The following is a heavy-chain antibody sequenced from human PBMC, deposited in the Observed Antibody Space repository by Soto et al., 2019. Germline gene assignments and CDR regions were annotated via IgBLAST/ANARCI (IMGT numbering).Heavy chain of an antibody. CDR3: ARCWYYDFWSGYYCYMDV. D-gene: IGHD3-3*01. V-gene: IGHV5-51*01. CDR2: IYPGDSDT. Sequence: PLKISWKGSQYSFTSYWICWVLKMPFKFLECMGIIYPGDSDTRYSPSFQGQVTITRDTSASTAYMELSSLRSEDTAVYYCARCWYYDFWSGYYCYMDVWGKGTTVTVSS. J-gene: IGHJ6*03. CDR1: QYSFTSYW.